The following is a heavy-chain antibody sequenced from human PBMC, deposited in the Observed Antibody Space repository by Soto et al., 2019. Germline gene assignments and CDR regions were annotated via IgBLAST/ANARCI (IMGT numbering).Heavy chain of an antibody. Sequence: QVQLVESGGGVVQPGRSLRLSCAASGFTFSSHGMHWVRQAPGKGLEWVAVISNDASNQYYADSVEGRFTISRDNSKNPLYRQMNSLRADDTAVYSCAKDQMGGGNYRDFWGQGNLVTVSS. D-gene: IGHD3-16*01. CDR1: GFTFSSHG. V-gene: IGHV3-30*18. J-gene: IGHJ4*02. CDR3: AKDQMGGGNYRDF. CDR2: ISNDASNQ.